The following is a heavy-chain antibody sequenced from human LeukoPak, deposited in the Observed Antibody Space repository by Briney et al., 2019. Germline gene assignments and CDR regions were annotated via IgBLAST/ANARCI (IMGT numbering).Heavy chain of an antibody. D-gene: IGHD2-15*01. Sequence: GGSLRLSCAASGFTFSSYGMPWVRQAPGKGLEWVAVISHDGSNKYYADSVKGRFTISRDNSKNTLYLQMNSLRAEDTAVYYCAKDLLLFDYWGQGTLVTVSS. CDR1: GFTFSSYG. CDR3: AKDLLLFDY. V-gene: IGHV3-30*18. CDR2: ISHDGSNK. J-gene: IGHJ4*02.